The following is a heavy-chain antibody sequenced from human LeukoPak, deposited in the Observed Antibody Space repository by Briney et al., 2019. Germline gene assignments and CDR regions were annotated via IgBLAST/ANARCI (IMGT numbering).Heavy chain of an antibody. Sequence: GASVKVSCKASGYTFTDYYMHWVRQAPGQGLEWMGWINPNSGGTNYAQKFQGRVTMTRDTSISTAYMELSRLRSGDTAVYYCARSHPGTFDYWGQGTLVTVSS. CDR3: ARSHPGTFDY. CDR1: GYTFTDYY. CDR2: INPNSGGT. D-gene: IGHD1-14*01. V-gene: IGHV1-2*02. J-gene: IGHJ4*02.